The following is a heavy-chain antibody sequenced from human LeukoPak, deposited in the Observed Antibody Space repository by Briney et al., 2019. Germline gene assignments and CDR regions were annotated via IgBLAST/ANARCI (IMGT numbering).Heavy chain of an antibody. Sequence: ASVKVSCKASGYTFTGYYMHWVRQAPGQGLERMGWINPNSGGTNYAQKFQGRVTMTRDTSISTAYMELSRLRSDDTAVYYCARVFRGTYYYMDVWGKGTTVTVSS. V-gene: IGHV1-2*02. J-gene: IGHJ6*03. D-gene: IGHD3-10*02. CDR2: INPNSGGT. CDR3: ARVFRGTYYYMDV. CDR1: GYTFTGYY.